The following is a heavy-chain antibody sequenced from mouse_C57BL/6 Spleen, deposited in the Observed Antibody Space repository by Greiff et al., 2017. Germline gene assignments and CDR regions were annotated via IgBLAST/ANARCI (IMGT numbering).Heavy chain of an antibody. CDR1: GYTFTGYW. D-gene: IGHD1-1*01. Sequence: QVQLKESGAELMKPGASVKLSCKATGYTFTGYWIEWVKQRPGHGLEWIGEILPGSGSTNYNEKFKGKATFTADTSSNTAYMQLSSLTTEDSAIYYCARSGHYYGSSYWYFDVWGTGTTATVSS. J-gene: IGHJ1*03. V-gene: IGHV1-9*01. CDR3: ARSGHYYGSSYWYFDV. CDR2: ILPGSGST.